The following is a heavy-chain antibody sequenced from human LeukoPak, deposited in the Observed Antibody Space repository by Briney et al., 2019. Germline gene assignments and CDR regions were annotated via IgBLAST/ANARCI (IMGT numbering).Heavy chain of an antibody. CDR1: GGSFSNYY. CDR2: INHSAST. V-gene: IGHV4-34*01. CDR3: ARVGDYGDYGNFDY. J-gene: IGHJ4*02. Sequence: SSETLSLTCAVFGGSFSNYYWSWIRQPPGKGLEWIGQINHSASTNYNPSLKSRVTISVDTSKNQFSLKLSSVTAADTAVYYCARVGDYGDYGNFDYWGQGTLVTVSS. D-gene: IGHD4-17*01.